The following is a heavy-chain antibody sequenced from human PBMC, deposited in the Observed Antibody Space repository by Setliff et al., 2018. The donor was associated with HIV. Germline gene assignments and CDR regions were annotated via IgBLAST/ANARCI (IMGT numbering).Heavy chain of an antibody. V-gene: IGHV1-46*01. Sequence: ASVKVSCKASGHTFASFNINWVRQAPGQGLDWMGTISPNGENTNYAKKFRDRVTMTRDTPSTIFYMELSNLRPEDTAVYYCVREGAGTGGFDYWGQGTLVTVSS. J-gene: IGHJ4*02. D-gene: IGHD1-1*01. CDR3: VREGAGTGGFDY. CDR1: GHTFASFN. CDR2: ISPNGENT.